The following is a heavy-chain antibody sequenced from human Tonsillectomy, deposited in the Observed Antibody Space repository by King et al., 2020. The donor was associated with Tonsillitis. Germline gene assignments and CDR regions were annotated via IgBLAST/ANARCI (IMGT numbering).Heavy chain of an antibody. J-gene: IGHJ4*02. CDR2: IESKTDGGTT. Sequence: LQLVQSGGGLVKSGGSLRLSCAASGFTFSNARMSWVRQAPGKGLEWVGRIESKTDGGTTDYAAPVKGRFTISSDDSQNTLYLQMSSLKTEDTAVYYCTTTPGITIFGVVNDYWGQGTLVTVSS. CDR1: GFTFSNAR. V-gene: IGHV3-15*04. CDR3: TTTPGITIFGVVNDY. D-gene: IGHD3-3*01.